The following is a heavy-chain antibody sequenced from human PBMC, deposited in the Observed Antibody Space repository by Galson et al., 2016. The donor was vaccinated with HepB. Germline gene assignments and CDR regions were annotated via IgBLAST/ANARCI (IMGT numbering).Heavy chain of an antibody. V-gene: IGHV3-23*01. J-gene: IGHJ5*02. Sequence: SLRLSCAASGFTFSSYAMSWVRQAPGKGLEWVSAISGSGGSTYYADSVKGRFTISRDNSKNTLYLQMNSLRAEDTAVYYCAKVTPSDYYDSSGPSGNNWFDPWGQGTLVTVSS. D-gene: IGHD3-22*01. CDR1: GFTFSSYA. CDR2: ISGSGGST. CDR3: AKVTPSDYYDSSGPSGNNWFDP.